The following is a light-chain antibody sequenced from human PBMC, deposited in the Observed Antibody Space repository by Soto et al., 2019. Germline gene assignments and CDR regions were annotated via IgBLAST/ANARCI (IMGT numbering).Light chain of an antibody. CDR3: QKYKSAPFT. Sequence: DIQMTQSPSSLSASVGDRVTITCRSSQGISTYLAWYQQKPGKVPKLLIYAASTLQTGVPSRFSGSGSGTDFTLTISSLQPEDVETYYCQKYKSAPFTFGPGTKVDIK. V-gene: IGKV1-27*01. CDR2: AAS. J-gene: IGKJ3*01. CDR1: QGISTY.